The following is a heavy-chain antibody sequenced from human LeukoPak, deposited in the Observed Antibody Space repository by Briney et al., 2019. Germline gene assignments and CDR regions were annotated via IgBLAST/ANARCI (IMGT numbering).Heavy chain of an antibody. Sequence: ASVKVSCKASGYTFTRHYIQWVRQAPGQGLEWMGGIIPIFGTANYAQKFQGRVTITADESTSTAYMELSSPRSEDTAVYYCASTGGYDYAPPDYWGQGTLVTVSS. V-gene: IGHV1-69*13. CDR2: IIPIFGTA. D-gene: IGHD5-12*01. CDR3: ASTGGYDYAPPDY. CDR1: GYTFTRHY. J-gene: IGHJ4*02.